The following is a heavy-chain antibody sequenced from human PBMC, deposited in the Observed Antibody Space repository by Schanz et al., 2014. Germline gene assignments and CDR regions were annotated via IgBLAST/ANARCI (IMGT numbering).Heavy chain of an antibody. CDR2: ISHSGGSK. V-gene: IGHV3-23*04. Sequence: EVQLVESGGGVVQPGRSLRLSCAASGFTFSTYAMTWVRQAPGKGLEWVSSISHSGGSKYYADSVKGRFTISRDNSENTLYLQMNSLRAEDTAVYYCAKDLLYGAPMPLNHLDYWGQGTLVTVSS. J-gene: IGHJ4*02. CDR1: GFTFSTYA. D-gene: IGHD2-2*01. CDR3: AKDLLYGAPMPLNHLDY.